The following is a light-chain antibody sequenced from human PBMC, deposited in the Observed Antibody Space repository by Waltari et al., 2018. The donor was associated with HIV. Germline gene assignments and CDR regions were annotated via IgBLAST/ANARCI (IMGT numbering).Light chain of an antibody. Sequence: DIQMTQSPSSLSATVGDRVTITCRASQTIDTYLNWYQHKPGKAPKLLIYAVSNLQSGVPSRFSGSGSGTNFILTITSLQPEDFATYYCQQSYDTLFTFGPGTKVLIK. CDR2: AVS. V-gene: IGKV1-39*01. CDR3: QQSYDTLFT. CDR1: QTIDTY. J-gene: IGKJ3*01.